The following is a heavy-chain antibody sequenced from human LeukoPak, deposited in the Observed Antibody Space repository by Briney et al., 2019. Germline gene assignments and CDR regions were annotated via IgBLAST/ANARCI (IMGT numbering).Heavy chain of an antibody. V-gene: IGHV3-73*01. CDR3: AKVGGYSYGLQDY. D-gene: IGHD5-18*01. J-gene: IGHJ4*02. Sequence: GGSLKLSCAASGFTFSGSAMHWVRQASGTGLEWVGRIRSKANGYATAYAASVQGRFTISRDDSENTAYLQMNSLRAEDTAVYYCAKVGGYSYGLQDYWGQGTLVTVSS. CDR2: IRSKANGYAT. CDR1: GFTFSGSA.